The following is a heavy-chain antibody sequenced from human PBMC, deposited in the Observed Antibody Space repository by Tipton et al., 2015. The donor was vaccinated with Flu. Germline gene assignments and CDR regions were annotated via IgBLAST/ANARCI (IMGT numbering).Heavy chain of an antibody. Sequence: QSGPEVKKPGASVKVSCKASGYTFTNYNMHWVRQAPGQGLEWMGWISPYSDNSNHAQRFQGRITMTRDTSISTVYMELSRMTSDDTAVYYCARDGAGYQGAFDMWGQGTMVIVSS. CDR2: ISPYSDNS. CDR1: GYTFTNYN. CDR3: ARDGAGYQGAFDM. D-gene: IGHD5-12*01. J-gene: IGHJ3*02. V-gene: IGHV1-2*02.